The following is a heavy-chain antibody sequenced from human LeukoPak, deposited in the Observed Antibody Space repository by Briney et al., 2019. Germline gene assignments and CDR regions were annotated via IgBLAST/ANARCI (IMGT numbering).Heavy chain of an antibody. D-gene: IGHD6-13*01. CDR3: AKAYSSSWYRNDAFDI. CDR1: GFTFSSYA. J-gene: IGHJ3*02. CDR2: ISGSGGST. Sequence: PGGSLRLSCAASGFTFSSYAMSWVRQAPGKGLEWVSAISGSGGSTYYADSVKGRFTISRDNSKNTLYRQMNSLRAEDTAVYYCAKAYSSSWYRNDAFDIWGQGTMVTVSS. V-gene: IGHV3-23*01.